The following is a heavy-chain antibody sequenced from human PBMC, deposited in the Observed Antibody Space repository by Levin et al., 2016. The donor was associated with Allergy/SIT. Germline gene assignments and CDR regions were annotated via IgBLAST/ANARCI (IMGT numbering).Heavy chain of an antibody. CDR2: IWYDGSNK. CDR1: GFTFSSYG. D-gene: IGHD1-26*01. CDR3: ARERNSGSWPHYYYYGMDV. J-gene: IGHJ6*02. V-gene: IGHV3-33*01. Sequence: GGSLRLSCAASGFTFSSYGMHWVRQAPGKGLEWVAVIWYDGSNKYYADSVKGRFTISRDNSKNTLYLQMNSLRAEDTAVYYCARERNSGSWPHYYYYGMDVWGQGTTVTVSS.